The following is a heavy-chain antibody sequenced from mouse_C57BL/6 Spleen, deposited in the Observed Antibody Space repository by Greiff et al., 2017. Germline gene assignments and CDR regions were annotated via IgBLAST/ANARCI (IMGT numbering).Heavy chain of an antibody. J-gene: IGHJ3*01. D-gene: IGHD3-2*02. CDR3: ARRGQGAWFAY. Sequence: QVQLQQSGAELVRPGTSVKVSCKASGYAFTNYLIEWVKQRPGQGLEWIGVINPGSGGTNYNEKFKGKATLTADKSSSTAYMQLSSLTSEDSAVYFCARRGQGAWFAYWGQGTLVTVSA. CDR1: GYAFTNYL. V-gene: IGHV1-54*01. CDR2: INPGSGGT.